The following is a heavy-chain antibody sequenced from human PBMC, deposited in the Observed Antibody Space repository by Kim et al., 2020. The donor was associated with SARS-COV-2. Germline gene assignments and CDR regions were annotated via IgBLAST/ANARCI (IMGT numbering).Heavy chain of an antibody. V-gene: IGHV1-2*06. CDR1: GFTFTDYF. CDR3: VKWILGLDAFDV. CDR2: VNPKYGDT. J-gene: IGHJ3*01. D-gene: IGHD3-22*01. Sequence: ASVKVSCKTSGFTFTDYFIHWVRQAPGQGLEWMGRVNPKYGDTNYAEKFQGRVTLTRDTSITTVYMELSGLRSNDTAMYYCVKWILGLDAFDVWGQGTMVTVSS.